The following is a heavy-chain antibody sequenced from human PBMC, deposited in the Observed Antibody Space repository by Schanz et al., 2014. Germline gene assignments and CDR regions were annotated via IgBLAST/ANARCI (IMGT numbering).Heavy chain of an antibody. CDR1: GFTFSGYS. D-gene: IGHD2-15*01. Sequence: EVQLVESGGGLVQPGGSLRLSCAASGFTFSGYSMNWVRQAPGKGLEWVSAISASGGTTYYADSVKGRFTISRDNSKNTLYLQMNSLRAEDTAVYYCAKTPREYCNYDNCPNWFDSWGQGTLVTASS. CDR2: ISASGGTT. V-gene: IGHV3-23*04. J-gene: IGHJ5*01. CDR3: AKTPREYCNYDNCPNWFDS.